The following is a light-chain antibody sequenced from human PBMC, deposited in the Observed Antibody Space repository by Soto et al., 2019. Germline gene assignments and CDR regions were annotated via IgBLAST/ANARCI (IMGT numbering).Light chain of an antibody. CDR1: SSDVGGYDY. V-gene: IGLV2-11*01. J-gene: IGLJ2*01. CDR3: CSSAGSYTRDVL. Sequence: QSALTQPRSVSGSPGQSVTISCTGTSSDVGGYDYVSWYQQHPGKAPQLMIYDVTKRPSGVPDRFSGSKSGHTASLTISGLQADDAADYYCCSSAGSYTRDVLFGGGTKVTVL. CDR2: DVT.